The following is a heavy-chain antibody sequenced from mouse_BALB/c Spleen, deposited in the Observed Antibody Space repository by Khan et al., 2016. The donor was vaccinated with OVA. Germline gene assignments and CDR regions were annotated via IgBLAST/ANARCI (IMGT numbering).Heavy chain of an antibody. J-gene: IGHJ3*01. CDR1: GFTFSSYS. CDR3: ARHLTGSFAY. Sequence: EVDLVESGGDLVKPGGSLKLSCAASGFTFSSYSMSWVRQTPDKRLEWVATISSGGDYTYYPANVKGRFTISRDNAKNTLYLQMSSLKSADTARYYCARHLTGSFAYWGQGTLVTVSA. D-gene: IGHD4-1*01. CDR2: ISSGGDYT. V-gene: IGHV5-6*01.